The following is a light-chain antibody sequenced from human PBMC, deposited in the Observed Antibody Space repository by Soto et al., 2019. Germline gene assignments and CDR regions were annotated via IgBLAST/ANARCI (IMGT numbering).Light chain of an antibody. V-gene: IGKV1-27*01. CDR1: QGIRNF. CDR2: AAS. Sequence: DIQMTQSPSSLSASVGDRVTITCRASQGIRNFLAWYQQKPGKVPKLLISAASTLESGVPSRFSGSGSGTDFTLTITSLQPEDVATYYCQKYIRVITFGHGTRLEIK. J-gene: IGKJ5*01. CDR3: QKYIRVIT.